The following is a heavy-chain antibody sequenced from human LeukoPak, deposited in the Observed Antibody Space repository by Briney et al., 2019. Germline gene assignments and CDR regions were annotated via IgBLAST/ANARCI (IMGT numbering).Heavy chain of an antibody. CDR1: GYTFTSYY. CDR2: INPSGGST. V-gene: IGHV1-46*01. CDR3: AREESIAAADANWFDP. Sequence: ASVKVFCKASGYTFTSYYMHWVRQAPGQGLEWMGIINPSGGSTSYAQKFQGRVTMTRDMSTSTVYMELSSLRSEDTAVYYCAREESIAAADANWFDPWGQGTLVTVSS. J-gene: IGHJ5*02. D-gene: IGHD6-13*01.